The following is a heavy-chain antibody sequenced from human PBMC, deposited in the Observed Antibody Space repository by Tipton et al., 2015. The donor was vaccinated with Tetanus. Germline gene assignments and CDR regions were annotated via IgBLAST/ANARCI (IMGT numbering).Heavy chain of an antibody. Sequence: LRLSCAASGFTFSRYAMHWVRQAPGKGLEWVAVITFDGSTKYYADSVKGRFTLSRDNSQNTVHLQMSSLKVEDTAVYYCVREDGGPTLDSFDSWGQGALVIVSA. D-gene: IGHD3-16*01. CDR3: VREDGGPTLDSFDS. J-gene: IGHJ4*02. CDR1: GFTFSRYA. V-gene: IGHV3-30-3*01. CDR2: ITFDGSTK.